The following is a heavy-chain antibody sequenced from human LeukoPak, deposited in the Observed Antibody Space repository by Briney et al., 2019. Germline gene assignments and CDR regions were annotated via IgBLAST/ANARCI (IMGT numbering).Heavy chain of an antibody. CDR3: ARDSRVKGAADY. CDR2: IKQDGSEK. J-gene: IGHJ4*02. D-gene: IGHD6-13*01. Sequence: PGGSLRLSCAASGFTFRNYVIHWVRQAPGKGLEWVANIKQDGSEKYYVDSVKGRFTIPRDNAKNSLYLQMNSLRAEDTAVYYCARDSRVKGAADYWGQGTLVTVSS. V-gene: IGHV3-7*01. CDR1: GFTFRNYV.